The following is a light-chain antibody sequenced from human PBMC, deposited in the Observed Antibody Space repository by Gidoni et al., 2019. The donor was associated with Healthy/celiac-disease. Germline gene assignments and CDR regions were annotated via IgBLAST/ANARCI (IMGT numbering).Light chain of an antibody. CDR2: EVS. J-gene: IGLJ3*02. Sequence: QSALTQPASVSGSPGQWITISCTGTSSDVGSYNLVSWYQQHPGKAPNLMIYEVSKRPSGVSNRFSGSKSGNTASLTISGLQAEDEADYYCCSYAGSSTWVFGGGTKLTVL. CDR1: SSDVGSYNL. CDR3: CSYAGSSTWV. V-gene: IGLV2-23*02.